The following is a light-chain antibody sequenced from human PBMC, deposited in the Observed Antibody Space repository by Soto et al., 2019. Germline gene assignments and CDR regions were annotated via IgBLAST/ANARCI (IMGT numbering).Light chain of an antibody. CDR3: LQYGSTPGT. Sequence: EIVLTQSPGTLSLSPGERATLSCRASQSIPNSYLSWYQHKPGQAPRLLIQGASSRATGTPERFSGSGSGTDFTLIIDRLEPEDFALYYCLQYGSTPGTFGQGTKVDLK. CDR1: QSIPNSY. V-gene: IGKV3-20*01. J-gene: IGKJ1*01. CDR2: GAS.